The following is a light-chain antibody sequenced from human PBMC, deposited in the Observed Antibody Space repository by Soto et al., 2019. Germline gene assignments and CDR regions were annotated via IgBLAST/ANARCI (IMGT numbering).Light chain of an antibody. V-gene: IGLV1-51*01. Sequence: QSVLTQPPSLSAAPGQEVTISCSGSGSNVGYNSVSLYQQLPGTAPKLLIYDNYKRPSGIPARFSGSKSGTSASLGITGLQTGDGADYYCGAWDDSLTAYVFGSGTKVTVL. J-gene: IGLJ1*01. CDR3: GAWDDSLTAYV. CDR2: DNY. CDR1: GSNVGYNS.